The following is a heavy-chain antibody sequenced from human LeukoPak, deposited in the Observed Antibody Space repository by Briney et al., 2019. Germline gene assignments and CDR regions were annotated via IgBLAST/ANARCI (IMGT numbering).Heavy chain of an antibody. V-gene: IGHV1-69*02. CDR2: IIPILGIA. J-gene: IGHJ4*02. D-gene: IGHD2-2*01. CDR1: GGTFSSYT. CDR3: ATRLGYCSSTSWPRDFDY. Sequence: SVKVSCKASGGTFSSYTISWVRQAPGQGLEWMGRIIPILGIANYAQKFQGRVTITADKSTSTAYMELSSLRSEDTAVYYCATRLGYCSSTSWPRDFDYWGQGTLVTVSS.